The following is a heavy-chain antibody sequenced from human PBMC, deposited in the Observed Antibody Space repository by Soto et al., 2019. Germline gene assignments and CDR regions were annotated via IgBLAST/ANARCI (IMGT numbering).Heavy chain of an antibody. CDR1: GGSISSGGYY. CDR3: ARGQDDDILTGHPIYLDD. Sequence: SETLSLTCTVSGGSISSGGYYWSWIRQHPGKGLEWIGYIYYSGSTYYNPSLKSRVTISVDTSKNQFSLKLSSVTAADTAVYYCARGQDDDILTGHPIYLDDWGQGTLVTVSS. CDR2: IYYSGST. D-gene: IGHD3-9*01. V-gene: IGHV4-31*03. J-gene: IGHJ4*02.